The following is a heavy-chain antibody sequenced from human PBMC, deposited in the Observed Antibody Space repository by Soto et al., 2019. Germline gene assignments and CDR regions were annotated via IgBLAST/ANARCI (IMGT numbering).Heavy chain of an antibody. Sequence: GESLKISCAASGFTFSSYSMNWVRQAPGKGLEWVSSISSSSSYIYYADSVKGRFTISRDNAKNSLYLQMNSLRAEDTAVYYCAGWPYDSSSWYSSFDYWGQGTLVTVSS. D-gene: IGHD6-13*01. J-gene: IGHJ4*02. CDR1: GFTFSSYS. CDR3: AGWPYDSSSWYSSFDY. V-gene: IGHV3-21*01. CDR2: ISSSSSYI.